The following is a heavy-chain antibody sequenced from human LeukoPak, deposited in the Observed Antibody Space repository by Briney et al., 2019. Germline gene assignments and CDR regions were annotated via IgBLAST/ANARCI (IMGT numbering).Heavy chain of an antibody. V-gene: IGHV3-23*01. CDR1: GFTFSSSA. CDR3: AKDQGYDSSGYYSDY. D-gene: IGHD3-22*01. J-gene: IGHJ4*02. Sequence: GGSLRLSCAASGFTFSSSAMSWVRQAPGKGLEWVSAISNNGGYTYYADSVKGRFTISRDNSKNTLYLQMNSLRAEDTAVYYCAKDQGYDSSGYYSDYWGQGTLVIVSS. CDR2: ISNNGGYT.